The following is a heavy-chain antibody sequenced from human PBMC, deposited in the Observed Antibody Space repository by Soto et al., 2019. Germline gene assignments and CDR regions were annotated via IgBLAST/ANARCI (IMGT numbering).Heavy chain of an antibody. CDR1: GGSISTYY. V-gene: IGHV4-59*01. CDR3: ARDGSRYDFWSGPYYFDY. Sequence: SETLSLTCTVSGGSISTYYWSWIRQPPGKGLEWIGYIYYSGSTNYNPSLKSRDTISVDTSKNQFSLKLSSVSAADTAVYYCARDGSRYDFWSGPYYFDYWGQGTLVTVSS. D-gene: IGHD3-3*01. J-gene: IGHJ4*02. CDR2: IYYSGST.